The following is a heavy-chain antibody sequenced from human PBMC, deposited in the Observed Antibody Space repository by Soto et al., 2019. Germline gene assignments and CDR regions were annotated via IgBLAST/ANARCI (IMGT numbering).Heavy chain of an antibody. J-gene: IGHJ4*02. CDR2: IIPIFGTA. Sequence: QVQLVQSGAEVKKPGSSVKVSCKASGGTFSSYAISWGRQAPGQGLEWMGGIIPIFGTANYAQKFQGRVMISAYESSSTAYMELSSLRSEGTAVYYCAIVARRPYSGYDSKGFLVFDYWGQGTLVTVSS. CDR3: AIVARRPYSGYDSKGFLVFDY. CDR1: GGTFSSYA. D-gene: IGHD5-12*01. V-gene: IGHV1-69*01.